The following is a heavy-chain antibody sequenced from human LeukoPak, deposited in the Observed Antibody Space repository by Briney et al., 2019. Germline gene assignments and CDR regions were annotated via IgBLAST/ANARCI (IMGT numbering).Heavy chain of an antibody. J-gene: IGHJ6*02. CDR3: ARDPNERELYCSGGSCYYYGMDV. Sequence: GGSLRLSCAASGFTFSSYEMNCVRQAPGKGLEWVSYISSSGSTIYYADSVKGRFTISRDNAKNSLYLQMNSLRAEDTAVYYCARDPNERELYCSGGSCYYYGMDVWGQGTTVTVSS. D-gene: IGHD2-15*01. CDR2: ISSSGSTI. CDR1: GFTFSSYE. V-gene: IGHV3-48*03.